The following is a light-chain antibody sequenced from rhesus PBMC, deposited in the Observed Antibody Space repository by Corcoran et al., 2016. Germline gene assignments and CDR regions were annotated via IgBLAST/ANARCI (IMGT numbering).Light chain of an antibody. J-gene: IGKJ4*01. V-gene: IGKV1-33*02. CDR2: AAS. CDR3: QRHNSYPLT. Sequence: IQMTQSPSSLSASVGDRGTITCQASQGISSWLAWYQQKPGKAPKLMLYAASSLQSGVPSRVSGSGSGTDVTLTISSLQPEDFATYYCQRHNSYPLTFGGGTKVEIK. CDR1: QGISSW.